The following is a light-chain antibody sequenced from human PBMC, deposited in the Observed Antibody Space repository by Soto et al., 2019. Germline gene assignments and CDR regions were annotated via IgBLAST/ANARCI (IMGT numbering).Light chain of an antibody. Sequence: QSVLTQPPSASGTPGQTVTISCSGSSSNIETNTVTWYQQLPGTAPKLLIYSDDQRPSGVPDRFSGSKSGTSAFLAISGLQSEDEADYYCSAWDDSLNGGGLFGGGTQLTVL. CDR3: SAWDDSLNGGGL. CDR1: SSNIETNT. J-gene: IGLJ3*02. V-gene: IGLV1-44*01. CDR2: SDD.